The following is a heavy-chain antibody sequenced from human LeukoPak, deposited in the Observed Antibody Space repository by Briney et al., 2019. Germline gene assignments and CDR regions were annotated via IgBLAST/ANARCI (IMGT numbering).Heavy chain of an antibody. CDR3: ARDLVTTVITGWFDP. D-gene: IGHD4-17*01. V-gene: IGHV3-30-3*01. CDR1: GFTFSSYA. Sequence: PGGSLRLSCAASGFTFSSYAMHWVRQAPGKGLEWVAVISYDGSNKYYADSVKGRFTISRDNSKNTLYLQMNSLRAEDTAVNYCARDLVTTVITGWFDPWGQGTLVTVSS. J-gene: IGHJ5*02. CDR2: ISYDGSNK.